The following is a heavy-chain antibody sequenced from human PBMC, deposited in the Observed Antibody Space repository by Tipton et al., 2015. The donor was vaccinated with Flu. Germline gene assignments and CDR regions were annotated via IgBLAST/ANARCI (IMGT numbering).Heavy chain of an antibody. V-gene: IGHV4-59*01. CDR2: IYHTGNF. CDR3: AREWGDAFDI. CDR1: GGSISNDY. D-gene: IGHD3-16*01. Sequence: TLSLTCTVSGGSISNDYWSWIRQPPGKGLEWIGYIYHTGNFNYNPSLKSRVTISVDTSKNQFSLKLSSVTAADTAVYYCAREWGDAFDIWGQGTMVTVSS. J-gene: IGHJ3*02.